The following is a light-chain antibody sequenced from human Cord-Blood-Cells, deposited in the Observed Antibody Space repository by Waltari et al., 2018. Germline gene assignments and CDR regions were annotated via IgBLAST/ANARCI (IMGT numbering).Light chain of an antibody. CDR1: SSNIGSNT. V-gene: IGLV1-44*01. J-gene: IGLJ2*01. Sequence: QSVLTQPPSASGTPGQRVTISCSGSSSNIGSNTVNWYQQLPGTAPKLLSYSTDPRPSGVPDRCPGAKAGTAASLAISGLQSEDEADYYCGAWDDSLNGPVVGGGTKLTVL. CDR2: STD. CDR3: GAWDDSLNGPV.